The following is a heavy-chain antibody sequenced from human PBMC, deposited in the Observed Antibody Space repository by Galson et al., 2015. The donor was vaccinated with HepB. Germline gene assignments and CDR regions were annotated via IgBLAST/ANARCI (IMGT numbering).Heavy chain of an antibody. CDR3: ARSPDSSGSSFYFDY. D-gene: IGHD3-22*01. CDR1: GYSFTNTW. Sequence: QSGAEVKKPGESLKISCKGSGYSFTNTWIGWARQMPGKGLEWMGIIYPGDSDTRYSPSFQGHVTISADKSISTAYLQWSSLKASDTAIYYCARSPDSSGSSFYFDYWGQGTLVTVSS. CDR2: IYPGDSDT. J-gene: IGHJ4*02. V-gene: IGHV5-51*01.